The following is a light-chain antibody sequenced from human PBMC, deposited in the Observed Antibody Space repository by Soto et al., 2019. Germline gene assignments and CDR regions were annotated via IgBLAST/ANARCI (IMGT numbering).Light chain of an antibody. CDR3: QQYYSYPPVT. CDR2: AAS. Sequence: AIRMTQSPSSLSASTGDRVTITCRASQGISSYLAWYQQKPGKAPKLLIYAASTLQSGVPSRFSGSGSGTDLTLTISCLQSEDFATYYCQQYYSYPPVTFGQGTKVEIK. CDR1: QGISSY. V-gene: IGKV1-8*01. J-gene: IGKJ1*01.